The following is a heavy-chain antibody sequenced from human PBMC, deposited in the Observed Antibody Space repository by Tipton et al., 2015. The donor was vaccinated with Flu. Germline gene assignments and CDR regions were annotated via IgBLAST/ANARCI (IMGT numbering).Heavy chain of an antibody. V-gene: IGHV3-74*01. J-gene: IGHJ3*01. CDR3: ARDSRYYGGSPSLDLDL. CDR2: INTDGSDT. Sequence: SLRLSCAASGFTLSRYWMHWVRQAPGEGLVWLSRINTDGSDTHYADFVEGRFTISRDNAKKTVYLQMNNLRAEDTALYYCARDSRYYGGSPSLDLDLWGQGTMVTVSS. D-gene: IGHD3-10*01. CDR1: GFTLSRYW.